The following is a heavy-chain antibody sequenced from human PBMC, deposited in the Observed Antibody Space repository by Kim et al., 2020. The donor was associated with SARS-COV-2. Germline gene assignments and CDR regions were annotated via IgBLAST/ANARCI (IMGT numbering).Heavy chain of an antibody. CDR3: AKGVDSTGYYNWLDS. J-gene: IGHJ5*01. D-gene: IGHD3-9*01. CDR2: ISSLSYVT. V-gene: IGHV3-23*01. Sequence: GGSLRLSCAASGFTFSSCAMSWVRQAPGKGLEWVSYISSLSYVTKYADSVKGRFIISRDNSKNTVYLQMNSLRADDTAVYFCAKGVDSTGYYNWLDSCGQGALVTVSS. CDR1: GFTFSSCA.